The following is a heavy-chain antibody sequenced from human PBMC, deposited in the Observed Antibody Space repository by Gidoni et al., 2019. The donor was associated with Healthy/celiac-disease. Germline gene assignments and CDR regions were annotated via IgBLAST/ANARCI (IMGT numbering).Heavy chain of an antibody. J-gene: IGHJ6*02. CDR1: GFTVSSYA. CDR3: AREAPYRVQGVIGYYYGMDV. V-gene: IGHV3-30-3*01. D-gene: IGHD3-10*01. CDR2: ISYDGSNK. Sequence: QVQLVESGGGVVQPGRSLRLSCAASGFTVSSYAMHWVRQAPGKGLEWVAVISYDGSNKYYADSVKGRFTISRDNSKNTLYLQMNSLRAEDTAVYYCAREAPYRVQGVIGYYYGMDVWGQGTTVTVSS.